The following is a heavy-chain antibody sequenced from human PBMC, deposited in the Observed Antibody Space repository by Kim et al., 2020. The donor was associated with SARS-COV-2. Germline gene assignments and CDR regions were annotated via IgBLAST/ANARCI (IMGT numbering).Heavy chain of an antibody. CDR3: TTPGGS. CDR2: TDGGTT. V-gene: IGHV3-15*01. J-gene: IGHJ5*02. Sequence: TDGGTTDYAAPVKGRFTISRDDSKNTLYLQMNSLKTEDTAVYYCTTPGGSWGQGTLVTVSS. D-gene: IGHD2-15*01.